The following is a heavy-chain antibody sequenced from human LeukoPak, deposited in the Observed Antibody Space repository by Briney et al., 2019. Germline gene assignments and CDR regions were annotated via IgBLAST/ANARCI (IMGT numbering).Heavy chain of an antibody. Sequence: PGGSLRLSCAASGFTFSSYGMHCVPQSPGKGLEWVAFIRYDGSNKYYADSVKGRFTISRDNYKNPLYLQMNSLRAEDTAVYYCATTIVVVPAAILGALHVWGQGTMVTVSS. CDR2: IRYDGSNK. CDR3: ATTIVVVPAAILGALHV. CDR1: GFTFSSYG. V-gene: IGHV3-30*02. D-gene: IGHD2-2*01. J-gene: IGHJ3*01.